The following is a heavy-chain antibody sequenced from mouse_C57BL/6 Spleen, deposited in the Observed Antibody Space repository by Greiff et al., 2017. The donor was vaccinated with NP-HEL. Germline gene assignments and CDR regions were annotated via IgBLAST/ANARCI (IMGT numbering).Heavy chain of an antibody. D-gene: IGHD1-1*01. V-gene: IGHV1-52*01. CDR2: IDPSDSET. CDR1: GYTFTSYW. CDR3: ASRGDYGSSAWFAY. J-gene: IGHJ3*01. Sequence: VQLQQSGAELVRPGSSVKLSCKASGYTFTSYWMHWVKQRPIQGLEWIGNIDPSDSETHYNQKFKDKATLTVDKSSSTAYMQLSSLTSEDSAVYYCASRGDYGSSAWFAYWGQGTLVTVSA.